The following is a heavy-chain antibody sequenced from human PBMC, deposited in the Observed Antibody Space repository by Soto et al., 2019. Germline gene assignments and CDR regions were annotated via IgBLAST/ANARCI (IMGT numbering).Heavy chain of an antibody. CDR2: VNPNRGGT. D-gene: IGHD1-1*01. CDR3: AASDFITTTGDY. V-gene: IGHV1-2*02. Sequence: ASVKVSCKASGYTFIAYYIHWVRQAPGQGLEWMGWVNPNRGGTSYAQKFQDRVTMTRDTSISTAYMELSRLSSDDTAVYYCAASDFITTTGDYWGQGTLVTVSS. CDR1: GYTFIAYY. J-gene: IGHJ4*01.